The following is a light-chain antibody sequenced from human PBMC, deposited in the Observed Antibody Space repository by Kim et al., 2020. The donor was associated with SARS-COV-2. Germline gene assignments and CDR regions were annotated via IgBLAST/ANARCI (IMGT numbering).Light chain of an antibody. Sequence: SASVGDRVTISCLASQSVSINLNWYQQRPGKAPRLLISAASNLQSGVPSRFSGSGSGTGFTLTISSLQPEDFGSYYCQQTFSTQYSFGQGTKLEI. CDR1: QSVSIN. J-gene: IGKJ2*03. CDR2: AAS. CDR3: QQTFSTQYS. V-gene: IGKV1-39*01.